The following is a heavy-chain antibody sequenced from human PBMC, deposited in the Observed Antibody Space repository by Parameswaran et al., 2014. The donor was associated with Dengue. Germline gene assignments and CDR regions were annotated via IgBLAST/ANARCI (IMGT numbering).Heavy chain of an antibody. Sequence: VRQAPGKALEWLALIDWDDEKSYSTSLKSRLTISKDTSKSQVVLTMTNMDPVDTATYYCARAVYYDFWSGYYWFYFDYWGQGTLVTVSS. J-gene: IGHJ4*02. V-gene: IGHV2-70*18. D-gene: IGHD3-3*01. CDR3: ARAVYYDFWSGYYWFYFDY. CDR2: IDWDDEK.